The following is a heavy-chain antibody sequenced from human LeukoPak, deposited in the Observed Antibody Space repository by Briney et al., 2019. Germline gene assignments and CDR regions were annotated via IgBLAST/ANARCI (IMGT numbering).Heavy chain of an antibody. J-gene: IGHJ4*02. V-gene: IGHV3-11*04. D-gene: IGHD3-16*01. Sequence: GGSLRLSCTVSGFTVSSNSMTWIRQAPGKGLDWVSYISFSGTTIYYADSVKGRFIISRDTARNSLYLQMNSLRAEDTAVYYCVRGMGGGVSNFDYWGQGTLVTVSS. CDR2: ISFSGTTI. CDR3: VRGMGGGVSNFDY. CDR1: GFTVSSNS.